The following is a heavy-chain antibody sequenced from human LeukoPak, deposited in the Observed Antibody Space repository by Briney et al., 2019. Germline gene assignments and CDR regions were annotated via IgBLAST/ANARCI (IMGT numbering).Heavy chain of an antibody. J-gene: IGHJ4*02. D-gene: IGHD3-3*01. V-gene: IGHV3-74*03. CDR2: INGDGSST. CDR1: GFTFSSYW. Sequence: GGSQRLSCAASGFTFSSYWMHWVRQAPGKGLAWLSGINGDGSSTTYADSVKGRFTISRDNAKNTLYLQMNSLRAEDTAVYYCARGGRFCDYWGQGTLVTVSS. CDR3: ARGGRFCDY.